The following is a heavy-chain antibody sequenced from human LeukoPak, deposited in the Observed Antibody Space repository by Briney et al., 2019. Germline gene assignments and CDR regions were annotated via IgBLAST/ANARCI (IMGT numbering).Heavy chain of an antibody. Sequence: APVKVSCKASGGTFSIYAISWVRQAPGQGLEWMGGIIPIFGTANYAQKFQGRVTITADESTSTAYMELSSLRSEDTAVYYCARSVGYCSSTTCWYYFDYWGQGTLVTVSS. D-gene: IGHD2-2*01. CDR1: GGTFSIYA. V-gene: IGHV1-69*01. J-gene: IGHJ4*02. CDR2: IIPIFGTA. CDR3: ARSVGYCSSTTCWYYFDY.